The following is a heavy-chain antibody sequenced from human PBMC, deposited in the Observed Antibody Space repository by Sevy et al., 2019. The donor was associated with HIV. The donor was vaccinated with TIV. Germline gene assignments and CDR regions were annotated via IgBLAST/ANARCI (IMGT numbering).Heavy chain of an antibody. CDR2: INQAGSQK. D-gene: IGHD4-17*01. J-gene: IGHJ4*02. CDR1: GFTFSSYW. Sequence: GGSLRLSCAASGFTFSSYWMSWVRQAPGKGLEWVAYINQAGSQKSYVDSVKGRFTISRDNAKNSLYLQMNSLRAEDTAVYYCARAGPLGDLHHFDDWGQGTLVTVSS. V-gene: IGHV3-7*05. CDR3: ARAGPLGDLHHFDD.